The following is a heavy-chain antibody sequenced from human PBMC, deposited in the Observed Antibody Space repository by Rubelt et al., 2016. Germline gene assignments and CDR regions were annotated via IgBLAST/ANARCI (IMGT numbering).Heavy chain of an antibody. CDR2: IGAGNGNT. V-gene: IGHV1-3*01. J-gene: IGHJ4*02. CDR1: GYTFDNYA. D-gene: IGHD1-26*01. Sequence: QVQIVQSGAEVKKPGASVKVSCKASGYTFDNYAMHWVRQAPGQRLEWMGWIGAGNGNTGYSQKFQGRVTIARDTSARTVYREVRSLGAEDTAMYYCARGCDWDLLGRYFDYCGQGTLVTVSS. CDR3: ARGCDWDLLGRYFDY.